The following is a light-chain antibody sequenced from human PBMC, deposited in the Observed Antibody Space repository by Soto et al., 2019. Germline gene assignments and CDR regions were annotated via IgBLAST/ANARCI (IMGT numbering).Light chain of an antibody. Sequence: EIVMTQSPATVSVSPWEIATLSCMASQSVSSNLAWYQQKPGQAPRLLIYGASTRATGIPARFSGSGSGTEFTLTINSLQSEDFAVYYCQQHDNWPRTFGQGTKVDIK. CDR3: QQHDNWPRT. J-gene: IGKJ1*01. CDR1: QSVSSN. V-gene: IGKV3-15*01. CDR2: GAS.